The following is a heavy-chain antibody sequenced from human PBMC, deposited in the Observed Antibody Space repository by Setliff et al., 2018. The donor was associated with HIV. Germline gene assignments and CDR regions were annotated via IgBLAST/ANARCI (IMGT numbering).Heavy chain of an antibody. CDR3: ARVGGPYYDLLTGYYGAVDY. J-gene: IGHJ4*02. Sequence: ASVKVSCKASGYTFTSYAMHWVRQAPGQRLEWMGWINAGNGNTKYSQGIQGRLTITRDTSTSTAYMELRSLSSDATAVYYCARVGGPYYDLLTGYYGAVDYWGQGTLVTVSS. CDR1: GYTFTSYA. D-gene: IGHD3-9*01. V-gene: IGHV1-3*01. CDR2: INAGNGNT.